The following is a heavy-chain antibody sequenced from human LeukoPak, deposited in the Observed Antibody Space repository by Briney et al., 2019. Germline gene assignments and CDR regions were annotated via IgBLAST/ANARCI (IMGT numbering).Heavy chain of an antibody. CDR2: IYSGGST. D-gene: IGHD3-22*01. J-gene: IGHJ4*02. CDR3: AKDYISGDGHWDFDY. CDR1: GFTVSSNY. V-gene: IGHV3-66*01. Sequence: GGSLRLSCAASGFTVSSNYMSWVRQAPGKGLEWVSVIYSGGSTYYADSVKGRFTISRDNSKNTMSMEMRSLRVEDTAIYFCAKDYISGDGHWDFDYWGQGILVTVSS.